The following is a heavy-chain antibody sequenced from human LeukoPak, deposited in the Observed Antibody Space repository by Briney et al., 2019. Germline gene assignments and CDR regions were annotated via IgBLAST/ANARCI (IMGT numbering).Heavy chain of an antibody. D-gene: IGHD2-8*01. Sequence: GGSLRLSCAASGFTVSSNYMSWVRQAPGKGLEWVSVIYSGGSTYYADSVKGRFTISRDNSKNTLYLQMNSLRAEDTAVYYCARVVVLMVYAIPDAFDIWGQGTMVTVSS. CDR2: IYSGGST. J-gene: IGHJ3*02. CDR3: ARVVVLMVYAIPDAFDI. CDR1: GFTVSSNY. V-gene: IGHV3-53*01.